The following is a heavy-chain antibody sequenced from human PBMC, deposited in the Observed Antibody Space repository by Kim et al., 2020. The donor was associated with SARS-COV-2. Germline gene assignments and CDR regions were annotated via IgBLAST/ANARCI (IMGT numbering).Heavy chain of an antibody. CDR3: ARLEFRSGSFSSLDV. CDR1: GYSFASHW. Sequence: GESLKISCKGSGYSFASHWITWVRQMPGKGLEWMGRIDPSDSYSNYGPFFQGHVIIATDKSISTSYLLGARLKASDTGTYYCARLEFRSGSFSSLDVLG. J-gene: IGHJ6*02. CDR2: IDPSDSYS. V-gene: IGHV5-10-1*01. D-gene: IGHD3-10*01.